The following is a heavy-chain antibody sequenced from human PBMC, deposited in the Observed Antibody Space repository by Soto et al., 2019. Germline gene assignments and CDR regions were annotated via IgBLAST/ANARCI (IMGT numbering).Heavy chain of an antibody. CDR2: ISGYNGNT. J-gene: IGHJ1*01. Sequence: QVQLVQSGAEVKKPGASVKVSCKASGDTFSNYGFSWVRQAPGQGLEWMGWISGYNGNTNYAERLQGRITMTTDTSTSTAYMEMRSLRYDDTDVYYCAREGQLGYWGQGTPVTVSS. D-gene: IGHD6-6*01. V-gene: IGHV1-18*01. CDR1: GDTFSNYG. CDR3: AREGQLGY.